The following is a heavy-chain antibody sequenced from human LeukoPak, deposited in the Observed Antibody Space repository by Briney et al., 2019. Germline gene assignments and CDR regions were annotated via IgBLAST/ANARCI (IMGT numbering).Heavy chain of an antibody. CDR3: ARRRQYYGSGRVSPFDY. CDR2: IYPGDSDT. CDR1: GYSFTSYR. J-gene: IGHJ4*02. D-gene: IGHD3-10*01. V-gene: IGHV5-51*01. Sequence: GESLKISCKGSGYSFTSYRIGWVRQMPGKGLEWMGIIYPGDSDTRCSPSFQGQVTISADKSISTAYLQWSSLKASDTAMYYCARRRQYYGSGRVSPFDYWGQGTLVTVSS.